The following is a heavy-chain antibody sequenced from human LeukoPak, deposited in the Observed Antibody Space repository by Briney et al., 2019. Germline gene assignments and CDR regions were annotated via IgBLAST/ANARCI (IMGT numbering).Heavy chain of an antibody. V-gene: IGHV1-69*02. CDR3: ARAGWGLSDGYNSDY. D-gene: IGHD5-24*01. CDR2: IIPILGIA. Sequence: SVKVSCKASGGTFSSYTISWVRQAPGQGLEWMGRIIPILGIANYAQKFQGRVTITADKSTSTAYMELSSLRSEDTAVYYCARAGWGLSDGYNSDYWGQGTLVTVSS. CDR1: GGTFSSYT. J-gene: IGHJ4*02.